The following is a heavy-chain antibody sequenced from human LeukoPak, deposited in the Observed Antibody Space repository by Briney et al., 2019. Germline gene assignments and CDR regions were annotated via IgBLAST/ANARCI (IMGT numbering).Heavy chain of an antibody. J-gene: IGHJ4*02. CDR1: GGSLRRFY. CDR3: SRFNYFSGWTDF. V-gene: IGHV4-4*07. Sequence: TSETLSLTCTVSGGSLRRFYWSWLRQPAGKGLEWIGRIYTSETSSYNPSLKSRATMSVDTSKNQFSLKLNSVTAGETAGKYCSRFNYFSGWTDFWCQGTLVIISS. CDR2: IYTSETS. D-gene: IGHD2/OR15-2a*01.